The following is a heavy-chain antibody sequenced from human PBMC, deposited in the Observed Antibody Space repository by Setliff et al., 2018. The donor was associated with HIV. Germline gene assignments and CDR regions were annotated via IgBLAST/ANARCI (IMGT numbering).Heavy chain of an antibody. D-gene: IGHD6-19*01. Sequence: ASVKVSCKASGYTFTGYYLHWVRQAPGQGLEWLGWIDPNSGDTNYEQKFQGRVSMTRDTSISTVYMELSSLSAEDTAVYYCARDPTWGSGWYLDLWGRGTLVTVSS. CDR2: IDPNSGDT. V-gene: IGHV1-2*02. CDR1: GYTFTGYY. CDR3: ARDPTWGSGWYLDL. J-gene: IGHJ2*01.